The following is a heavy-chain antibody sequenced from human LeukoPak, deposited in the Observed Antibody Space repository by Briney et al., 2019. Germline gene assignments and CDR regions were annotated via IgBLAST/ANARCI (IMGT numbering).Heavy chain of an antibody. Sequence: PGRSLRLSCAASGFTFSNYGMHWVRQAPGKGLEWVAVIWYDGSNIHYADSAKGRFTISRDNSKNTLYLQMSGLRAEDTAIYYCARSYGSSDDYYGAFDSWGQGTMVTVSS. CDR1: GFTFSNYG. CDR2: IWYDGSNI. CDR3: ARSYGSSDDYYGAFDS. D-gene: IGHD3-22*01. J-gene: IGHJ3*02. V-gene: IGHV3-33*01.